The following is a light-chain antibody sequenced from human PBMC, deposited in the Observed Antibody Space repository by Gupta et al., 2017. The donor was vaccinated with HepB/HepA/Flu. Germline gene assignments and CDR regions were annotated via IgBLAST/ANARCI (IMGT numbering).Light chain of an antibody. V-gene: IGKV3-11*01. Sequence: IVFTQAPAPLSWSPGERATLSCRASQSGSSYLAWYQQKPGQAPRLLIYDASNRASGIPDRFSGSGSGTDFTLTISRLEPEDFAVYYCKQRINWLWTFGQGTKVEIK. CDR2: DAS. CDR3: KQRINWLWT. CDR1: QSGSSY. J-gene: IGKJ1*01.